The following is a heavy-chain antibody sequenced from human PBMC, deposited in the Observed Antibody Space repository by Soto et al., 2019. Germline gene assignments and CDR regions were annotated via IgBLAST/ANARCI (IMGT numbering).Heavy chain of an antibody. J-gene: IGHJ4*02. CDR2: ISSSSSYI. CDR3: ARDSCSGGSCFYHYFDY. CDR1: GFTFSSYS. D-gene: IGHD2-15*01. Sequence: EVQLVESGGGLVKPGGSLRLSCAASGFTFSSYSMNWVRQAPGKGLEWVSSISSSSSYIYYADSLKGRFTISRDNAKNSLYLQMNSLRSEDTAVYYCARDSCSGGSCFYHYFDYWGQGTLVTVSS. V-gene: IGHV3-21*01.